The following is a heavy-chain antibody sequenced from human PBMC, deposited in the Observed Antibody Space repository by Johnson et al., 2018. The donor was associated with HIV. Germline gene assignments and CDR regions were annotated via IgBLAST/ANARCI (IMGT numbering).Heavy chain of an antibody. Sequence: QVQLVESGGAVVQPGRSLRLSCAASGFTFNSHGMHWVRQAPGKGLEWVAFISYDESNNYYANSVKGRFTISRDNSKSTLYLQMNSLRPEDTAVYYCVKGDEVVAATSGFDIWGQGIMVIVSS. D-gene: IGHD2-15*01. V-gene: IGHV3-30*18. J-gene: IGHJ3*02. CDR2: ISYDESNN. CDR1: GFTFNSHG. CDR3: VKGDEVVAATSGFDI.